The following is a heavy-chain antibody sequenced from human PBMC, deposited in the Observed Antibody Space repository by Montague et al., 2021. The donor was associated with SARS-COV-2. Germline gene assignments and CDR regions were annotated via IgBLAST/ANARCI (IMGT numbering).Heavy chain of an antibody. CDR2: IYYSGTT. D-gene: IGHD6-19*01. Sequence: SETLSLTCTVSGGSISSSNYYWGWIRQPPGKGLEWIGSIYYSGTTYYNPSLKSRVTISVDTSKKQFSLKLSSVTAADTAVYYCASETYTIGLFQQFDYWGQGTLVTVSS. CDR1: GGSISSSNYY. CDR3: ASETYTIGLFQQFDY. V-gene: IGHV4-39*01. J-gene: IGHJ4*02.